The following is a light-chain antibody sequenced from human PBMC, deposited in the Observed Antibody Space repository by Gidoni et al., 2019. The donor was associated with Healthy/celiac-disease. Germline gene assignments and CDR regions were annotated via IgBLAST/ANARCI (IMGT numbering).Light chain of an antibody. J-gene: IGKJ2*01. CDR2: AAS. CDR3: LQDYNYPYT. Sequence: AIQMTQSPSSLSASVGDRVTITCRASQGIRNDLGWYQQKPGKAPKLLIYAASSLQSGVPSRFIGSGSCTDFTLTISSLQPEDFATYYCLQDYNYPYTFGQGTKLEIK. V-gene: IGKV1-6*01. CDR1: QGIRND.